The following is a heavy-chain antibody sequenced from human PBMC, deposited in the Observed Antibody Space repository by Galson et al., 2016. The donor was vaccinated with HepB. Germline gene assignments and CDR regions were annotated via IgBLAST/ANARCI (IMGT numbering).Heavy chain of an antibody. CDR1: GLTFSRCD. Sequence: SLRLSCAASGLTFSRCDMHWVRQATGKGLEWVSAIGTAGDTYYSGSVRGRFTISRENSKNSLYLQMNSLTAGDTAVYHCARGKFDCSGGTCHYYGMDVWGKGTTVTVSS. D-gene: IGHD2-15*01. J-gene: IGHJ6*04. CDR3: ARGKFDCSGGTCHYYGMDV. V-gene: IGHV3-13*01. CDR2: IGTAGDT.